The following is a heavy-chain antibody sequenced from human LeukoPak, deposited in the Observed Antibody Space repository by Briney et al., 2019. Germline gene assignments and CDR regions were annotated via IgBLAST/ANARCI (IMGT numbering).Heavy chain of an antibody. CDR1: GFTFSNYW. J-gene: IGHJ4*02. CDR3: ARDYDYLWGSYRYHYFDY. D-gene: IGHD3-16*02. Sequence: GGSLRLSCAASGFTFSNYWMTWVRQAPGKGPEWVANIKEDGSEKYYVDSVKGRFSISRDNAKNSLYLQMNGLRAEDTAVYYCARDYDYLWGSYRYHYFDYWGQGTLVTVSS. V-gene: IGHV3-7*05. CDR2: IKEDGSEK.